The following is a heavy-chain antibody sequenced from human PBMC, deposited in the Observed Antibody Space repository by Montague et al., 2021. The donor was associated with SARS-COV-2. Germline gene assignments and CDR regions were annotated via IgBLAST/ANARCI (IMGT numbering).Heavy chain of an antibody. CDR1: DGSIRSYY. V-gene: IGHV4-59*08. Sequence: SETLSLTCTVSDGSIRSYYWNWMRQTPGKGLEWIEYMHDSGTANYNPSLRSRVTLMVDASRNQFSLELSSVTAADTAMYYCTRLPRGSGTWGYFDYWAQGTLVTVSS. D-gene: IGHD3-10*01. CDR2: MHDSGTA. CDR3: TRLPRGSGTWGYFDY. J-gene: IGHJ4*02.